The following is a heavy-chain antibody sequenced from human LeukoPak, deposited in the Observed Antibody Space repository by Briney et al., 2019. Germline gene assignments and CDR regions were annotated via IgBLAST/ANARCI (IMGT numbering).Heavy chain of an antibody. V-gene: IGHV4-34*01. Sequence: PSETLSLTCAVYGGSFSGYYWSWIRQPPGKGLEWIGEINHSGSTNYNPSLKSRVTISVDTSKNQFSLKLNSVTAADSAVYYCARHARNPYGSGTRYPNYWGQGTLVTVSS. CDR2: INHSGST. CDR3: ARHARNPYGSGTRYPNY. CDR1: GGSFSGYY. D-gene: IGHD3-10*01. J-gene: IGHJ4*02.